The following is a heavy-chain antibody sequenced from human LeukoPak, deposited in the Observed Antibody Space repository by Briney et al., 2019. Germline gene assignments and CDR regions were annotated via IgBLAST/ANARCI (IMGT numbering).Heavy chain of an antibody. J-gene: IGHJ4*02. D-gene: IGHD6-13*01. V-gene: IGHV1-18*01. Sequence: ASVKVSCKASGYTFTSYGISWGRQAPGQGLEWMGWISAYNGNTNYAQKLQGRVTMTTDTSTSTAYMELRSLRSDDTAVYYCARDRPYSSSWYSGNDYWGQGTLVTVSS. CDR1: GYTFTSYG. CDR3: ARDRPYSSSWYSGNDY. CDR2: ISAYNGNT.